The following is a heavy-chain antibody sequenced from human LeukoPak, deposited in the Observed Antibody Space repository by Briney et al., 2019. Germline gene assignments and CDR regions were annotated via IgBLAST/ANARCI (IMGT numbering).Heavy chain of an antibody. J-gene: IGHJ3*02. CDR2: IIPILGTA. Sequence: SVKVSCKASGGTFSSYAISWVRQAPGQGLEWMGGIIPILGTANYAQKFQGRVTITADESTSTAYMELSSLRSEDTAVYYCARDKYYGSGSYQGSAFDIWGQGTMVTVSS. CDR1: GGTFSSYA. CDR3: ARDKYYGSGSYQGSAFDI. V-gene: IGHV1-69*13. D-gene: IGHD3-10*01.